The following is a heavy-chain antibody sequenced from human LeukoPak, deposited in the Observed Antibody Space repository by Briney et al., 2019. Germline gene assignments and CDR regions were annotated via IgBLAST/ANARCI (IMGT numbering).Heavy chain of an antibody. J-gene: IGHJ2*01. D-gene: IGHD6-19*01. CDR2: FDPEDGET. CDR1: GYTLTELS. Sequence: ASVKVSCKVSGYTLTELSMHWVRQAPGKGLEWMGGFDPEDGETIYAQKFQGRVTMTEDTSTDTAYMELSSLRSEDTAVYYCATSQQWLVRGSWCFDLWGRGTLVTVSS. CDR3: ATSQQWLVRGSWCFDL. V-gene: IGHV1-24*01.